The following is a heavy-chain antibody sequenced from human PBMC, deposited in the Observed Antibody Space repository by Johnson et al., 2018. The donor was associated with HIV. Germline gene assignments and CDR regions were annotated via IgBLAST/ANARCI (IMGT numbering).Heavy chain of an antibody. CDR3: ARVGQLARTHAFDI. Sequence: MQLVESGGGLVQPGGSLRLSCAASGFTVSSNYINWVRQAPGKGLEWVSVIYSGGSTYYADSVKGRFTISRDNSKNTVYLQMNSLRAEDTAVYYCARVGQLARTHAFDIWGQGTMVTVSS. D-gene: IGHD6-13*01. CDR1: GFTVSSNY. J-gene: IGHJ3*02. V-gene: IGHV3-66*02. CDR2: IYSGGST.